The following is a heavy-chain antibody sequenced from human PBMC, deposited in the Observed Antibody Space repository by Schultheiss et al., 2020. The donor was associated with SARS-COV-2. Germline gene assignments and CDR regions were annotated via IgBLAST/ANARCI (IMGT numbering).Heavy chain of an antibody. D-gene: IGHD3-10*01. CDR1: GGSFSGYY. J-gene: IGHJ6*02. CDR3: ARADYYGSGYYYGMDV. CDR2: IYYSGST. Sequence: SETLSLTCAVYGGSFSGYYWSWIRQPPGKGLEWIGYIYYSGSTYYNPSLKSRVTISVDTSKNQFSLKLSSVTAADTAVYYCARADYYGSGYYYGMDVWGQGTTVTVSS. V-gene: IGHV4-34*09.